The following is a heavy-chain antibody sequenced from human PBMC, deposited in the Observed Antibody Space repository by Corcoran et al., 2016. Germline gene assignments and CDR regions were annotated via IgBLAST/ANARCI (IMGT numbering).Heavy chain of an antibody. CDR2: INSDGSST. D-gene: IGHD3-10*01. CDR1: GFTFSSYW. V-gene: IGHV3-74*01. Sequence: VQLVESGGGLVQPGGSLRLSCAASGFTFSSYWMHWVRQAPGKGLVWVSRINSDGSSTSYADSVKGRFTISRDNAKNTLYLQMNSLRAEDTAVYYCARALEGLYGSGSYYRYYGMDVWGQGTTVTVSS. J-gene: IGHJ6*02. CDR3: ARALEGLYGSGSYYRYYGMDV.